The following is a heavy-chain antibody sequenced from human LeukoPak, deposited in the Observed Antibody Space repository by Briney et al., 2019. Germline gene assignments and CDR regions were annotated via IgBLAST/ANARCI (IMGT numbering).Heavy chain of an antibody. Sequence: PGGSLRLSCAASGFTFSSYAMHWVRQAPGKGLEWVSYISSSSSTIYYADSVKGRFTISRDNAKNSLYLQMNSLRAEDTAVYYCARGGPLTTVTTNYYYGMDVWGQGTTVTVSS. CDR1: GFTFSSYA. CDR2: ISSSSSTI. CDR3: ARGGPLTTVTTNYYYGMDV. J-gene: IGHJ6*02. V-gene: IGHV3-48*01. D-gene: IGHD4-17*01.